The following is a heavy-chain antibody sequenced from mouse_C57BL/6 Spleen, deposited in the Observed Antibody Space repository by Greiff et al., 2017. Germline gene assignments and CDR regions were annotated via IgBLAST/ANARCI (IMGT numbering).Heavy chain of an antibody. CDR2: IDPSDSYT. CDR3: ARTDLLYGSPPWFAY. J-gene: IGHJ3*01. D-gene: IGHD1-1*01. CDR1: GYTFTSYW. Sequence: QVQLKQPGAELVKPGASVKLSCKASGYTFTSYWMQWVKQRPGQGLEWIGEIDPSDSYTNYNQKFKGKATLTVDTSSSTAYMQLSSLTSEDSAVYYCARTDLLYGSPPWFAYWGQGTLVTVSA. V-gene: IGHV1-50*01.